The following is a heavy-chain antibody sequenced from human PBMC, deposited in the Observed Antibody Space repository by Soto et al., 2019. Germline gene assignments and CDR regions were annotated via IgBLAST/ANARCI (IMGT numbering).Heavy chain of an antibody. CDR2: IWYDGSNK. J-gene: IGHJ6*02. V-gene: IGHV3-33*01. CDR1: GFTFSSYG. D-gene: IGHD3-10*01. Sequence: GGSLRLSCAASGFTFSSYGMHWVRQAPGKGLEWVAVIWYDGSNKYYADSVKGRFTISRDNSKNTLYLQMNSLRAEDTAVYYCARDRNGFGEFNYYGMDVWGQGTTVTVSS. CDR3: ARDRNGFGEFNYYGMDV.